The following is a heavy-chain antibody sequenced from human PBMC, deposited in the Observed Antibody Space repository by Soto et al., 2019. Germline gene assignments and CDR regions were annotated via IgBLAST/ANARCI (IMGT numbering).Heavy chain of an antibody. CDR1: GFTFGDYA. CDR2: ISWNSGSI. D-gene: IGHD6-19*01. Sequence: SLRLSRAASGFTFGDYAMQWVRQAPGKGLEWVSAISWNSGSIDYADSVKGRFTISRDNAKNSLYLQMNSLRAEDTALYYCAKSHTTSGWYVTTDYWGQGTRVTVSS. J-gene: IGHJ4*02. CDR3: AKSHTTSGWYVTTDY. V-gene: IGHV3-9*01.